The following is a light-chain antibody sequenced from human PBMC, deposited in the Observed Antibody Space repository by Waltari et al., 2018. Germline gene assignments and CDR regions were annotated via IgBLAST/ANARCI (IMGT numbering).Light chain of an antibody. J-gene: IGKJ3*01. CDR2: DAF. CDR3: QQRSDWPPFT. CDR1: QNIQTF. Sequence: EIVLTQSPVTLSLSPGERATLSCRASQNIQTFLAWYQHRPGQPPRLLIYDAFYRATGIPARFSGSGSGTDFTLYISSLEPEDFAVYFCQQRSDWPPFTFGPGTRVDI. V-gene: IGKV3-11*01.